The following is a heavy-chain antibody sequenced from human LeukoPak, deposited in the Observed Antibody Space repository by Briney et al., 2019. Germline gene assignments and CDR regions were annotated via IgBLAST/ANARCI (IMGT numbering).Heavy chain of an antibody. J-gene: IGHJ6*02. CDR1: GFTLSSYG. Sequence: GGSLRLSCAASGFTLSSYGMHWVRQAPGKGLEWVAVISYDGSNKYYADSVKGRFTISRDNSKNTLYLQMNSLRAEDTAVYYCAKDQGVYYYYYGMDVWGQGTTVTVSS. V-gene: IGHV3-30*18. D-gene: IGHD3-16*01. CDR3: AKDQGVYYYYYGMDV. CDR2: ISYDGSNK.